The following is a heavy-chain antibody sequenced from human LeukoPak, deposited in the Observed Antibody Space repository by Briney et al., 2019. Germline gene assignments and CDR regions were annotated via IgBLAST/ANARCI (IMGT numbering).Heavy chain of an antibody. CDR2: ISYDGSNK. Sequence: GGSLRLSCAASGFTFSSYGMHWVRQAPGKGLEWVAVISYDGSNKYYADSVKGRFTISRDNSKNTLYLQMNSLRTEDTAVHYCARVVRGVPYYYYGMDVWGQGTTVTVSS. CDR1: GFTFSSYG. J-gene: IGHJ6*02. V-gene: IGHV3-30*03. CDR3: ARVVRGVPYYYYGMDV. D-gene: IGHD3-10*01.